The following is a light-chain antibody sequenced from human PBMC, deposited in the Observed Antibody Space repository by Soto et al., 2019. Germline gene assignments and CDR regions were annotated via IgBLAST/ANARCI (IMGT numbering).Light chain of an antibody. CDR1: SSDVGGYDY. Sequence: QSVLTQPPSASGSTGQSVTISCTGTSSDVGGYDYVSWYQQHPGKAPKLMIYEVSKRPSGVPDRFSGSKSGNTASLTVSGLQAEDEADYYCSSYAGSSTYVFGTGPKVTVL. CDR3: SSYAGSSTYV. V-gene: IGLV2-8*01. CDR2: EVS. J-gene: IGLJ1*01.